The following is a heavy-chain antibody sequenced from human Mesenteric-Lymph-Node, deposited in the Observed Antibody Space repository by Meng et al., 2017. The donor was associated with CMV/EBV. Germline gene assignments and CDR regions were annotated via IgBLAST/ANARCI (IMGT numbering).Heavy chain of an antibody. CDR1: GGSFSGYY. Sequence: SETLSLTCAVYGGSFSGYYWSWIRQPPGKGLEWIGEINHSGSTNYNPSLKSRVTISVDTSKNQFSLKLSSVTAADTAVYYCARHVDIVATIGWFDPWGQGTLVTVSS. D-gene: IGHD5-12*01. CDR2: INHSGST. CDR3: ARHVDIVATIGWFDP. J-gene: IGHJ5*02. V-gene: IGHV4-34*01.